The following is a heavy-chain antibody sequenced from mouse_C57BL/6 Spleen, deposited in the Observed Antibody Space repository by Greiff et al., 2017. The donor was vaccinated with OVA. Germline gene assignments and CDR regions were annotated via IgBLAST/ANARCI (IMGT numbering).Heavy chain of an antibody. CDR2: ISGGGGNT. CDR3: ARHESEDYPYFDY. J-gene: IGHJ2*01. Sequence: EVKLMESGGGLVKPGGSLKLSCAASGFTFSSYTMSWVRQTPEKRLEWVATISGGGGNTYYPDSVKGRFTISRDNAKNTLYLQMSSLRSEDTALYYCARHESEDYPYFDYWGQGTTLTVSS. V-gene: IGHV5-9*01. CDR1: GFTFSSYT. D-gene: IGHD2-4*01.